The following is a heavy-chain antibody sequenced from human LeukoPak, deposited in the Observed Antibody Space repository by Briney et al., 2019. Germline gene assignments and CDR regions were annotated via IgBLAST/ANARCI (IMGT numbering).Heavy chain of an antibody. D-gene: IGHD2-8*01. Sequence: GGSLRLSCAASGFTFSSYAMHWVRQAPGKGLEWVAVISYDGSNKYYADSVKGRFTISRDGSKNTLYLQMNSLRAEDRAVYYCARDLRAIVLMVYVYGDDPGYMDVWGKGTTVTVSS. CDR2: ISYDGSNK. V-gene: IGHV3-30*04. CDR1: GFTFSSYA. J-gene: IGHJ6*03. CDR3: ARDLRAIVLMVYVYGDDPGYMDV.